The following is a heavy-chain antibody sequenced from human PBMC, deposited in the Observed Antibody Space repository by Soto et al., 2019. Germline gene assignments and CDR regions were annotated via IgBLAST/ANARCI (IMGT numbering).Heavy chain of an antibody. J-gene: IGHJ6*02. CDR2: INPNSGGT. D-gene: IGHD3-16*02. Sequence: GASVKVSCKASGYTFTGYYMHWVRQAPGQGLEWMGWINPNSGGTNYAQKFQGWVTMTRDTSISTAYMELSRLRSDDTAVYYCARHSGELSEYYYYGMDVWGQGTTVTVSS. CDR1: GYTFTGYY. CDR3: ARHSGELSEYYYYGMDV. V-gene: IGHV1-2*04.